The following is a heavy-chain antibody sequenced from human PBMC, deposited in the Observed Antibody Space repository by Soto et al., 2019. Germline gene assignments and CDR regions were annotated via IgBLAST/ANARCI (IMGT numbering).Heavy chain of an antibody. CDR1: GGTFSSYA. CDR3: AKTPENYYYGMDV. J-gene: IGHJ6*02. V-gene: IGHV1-69*12. Sequence: QVQLVQSGAEVKKPGSSVKVSCKASGGTFSSYAISWVRQAPGQGLEWMGGIIPIFGTADYAQKFQGRVTVTAAESTGTAYVELSSLRSEDTAVYYWAKTPENYYYGMDVWGQGTTGTVSS. CDR2: IIPIFGTA.